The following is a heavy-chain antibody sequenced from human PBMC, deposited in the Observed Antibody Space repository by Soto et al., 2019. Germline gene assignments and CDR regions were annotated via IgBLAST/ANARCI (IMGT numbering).Heavy chain of an antibody. J-gene: IGHJ4*02. D-gene: IGHD3-22*01. CDR1: GFTFSSYS. V-gene: IGHV3-21*01. CDR3: PRDVDVVSHRQV. CDR2: ISSSSSYI. Sequence: EVQLVESGGGLVKPGGSLRLSCAASGFTFSSYSMNWVRQAPGKGLEWVSSISSSSSYIYYADSVKGRFTISRDNAKNSLYLQMNCLSAEATAVYYCPRDVDVVSHRQVWGQGTLVTVSS.